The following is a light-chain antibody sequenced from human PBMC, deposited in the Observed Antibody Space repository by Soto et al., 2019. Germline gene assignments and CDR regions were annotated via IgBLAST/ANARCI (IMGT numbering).Light chain of an antibody. J-gene: IGKJ1*01. V-gene: IGKV1-5*03. Sequence: DIPVTQFPSPLSASVGDRVTITCRASQSVGTWLAWFQQKPGKAPKVLIYKASYLETGVPLRFSGSGSGTEFTLTISSLHPDDFATYYCQHYNGSPWTFGQGTKVEI. CDR1: QSVGTW. CDR3: QHYNGSPWT. CDR2: KAS.